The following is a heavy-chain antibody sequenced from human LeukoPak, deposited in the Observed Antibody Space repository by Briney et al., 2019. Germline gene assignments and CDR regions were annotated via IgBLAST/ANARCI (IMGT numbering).Heavy chain of an antibody. CDR1: GGSFSGYY. J-gene: IGHJ6*02. V-gene: IGHV4-34*01. CDR2: INHSGST. Sequence: SETLSLTCAVYGGSFSGYYWSWIRQPPGKGLEWIGEINHSGSTNHNPSLKSRVTISVDTSKNQFSLKLSSVTAADTAVYYCARVARYYYYGMDVWGQGTTVTVSS. CDR3: ARVARYYYYGMDV.